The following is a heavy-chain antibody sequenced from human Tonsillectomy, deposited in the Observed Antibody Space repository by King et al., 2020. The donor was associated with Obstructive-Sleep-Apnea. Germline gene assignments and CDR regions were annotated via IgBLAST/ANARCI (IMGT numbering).Heavy chain of an antibody. J-gene: IGHJ5*02. Sequence: VQLQESGPRLVKPSETLSLTCTVSGGSFRSYYWSWIRQSPGKGLEWIGYIHYSGNTNYNPSLKSRVTMSVDTSKNQFSLGLSSLTPADTAVYYCARNLGVAARPDNWFDPWGQGTLVSVSS. D-gene: IGHD6-6*01. CDR3: ARNLGVAARPDNWFDP. CDR1: GGSFRSYY. CDR2: IHYSGNT. V-gene: IGHV4-59*01.